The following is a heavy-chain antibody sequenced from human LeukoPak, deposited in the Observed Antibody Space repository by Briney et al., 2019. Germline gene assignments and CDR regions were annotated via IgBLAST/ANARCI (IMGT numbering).Heavy chain of an antibody. CDR1: GYSFTDYY. V-gene: IGHV1-2*02. D-gene: IGHD2-21*01. Sequence: ASVKVSCKTSGYSFTDYYMHWVRQAPGQGLEWMGWINPNSGGTSSAQKFQGRVTMTRDTSITTVYMEMNWLTSDDTANYYCARADRLHGGPYLIGPWGQGTLVTVSS. CDR2: INPNSGGT. CDR3: ARADRLHGGPYLIGP. J-gene: IGHJ5*02.